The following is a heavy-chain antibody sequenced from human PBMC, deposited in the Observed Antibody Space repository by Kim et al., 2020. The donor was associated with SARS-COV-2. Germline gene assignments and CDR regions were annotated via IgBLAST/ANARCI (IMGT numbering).Heavy chain of an antibody. J-gene: IGHJ4*02. CDR1: GFTFSNAW. Sequence: GGSLRLSCAASGFTFSNAWMSWVRQAPGKGLEWVGRIKSKTDGGTTDYAAPVKGRFTISRDDSKNTLYLQMNSLKTEDTAVYYCTTVGGDYYDSSGYYYGFDYWGQGTLVTVSS. CDR2: IKSKTDGGTT. V-gene: IGHV3-15*01. CDR3: TTVGGDYYDSSGYYYGFDY. D-gene: IGHD3-22*01.